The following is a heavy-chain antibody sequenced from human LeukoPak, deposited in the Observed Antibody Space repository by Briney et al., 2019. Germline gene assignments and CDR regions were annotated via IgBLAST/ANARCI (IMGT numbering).Heavy chain of an antibody. CDR2: IYYSGNT. V-gene: IGHV4-39*01. D-gene: IGHD3-3*01. CDR1: GGSISSSNYY. J-gene: IGHJ4*02. CDR3: ARRLNYDFWSGYFNY. Sequence: SETLSLTCTVSGGSISSSNYYWGWIRQPPGKGLEWIGSIYYSGNTYYNPSLKSRVTISVDTSKNQFSLKLSSLTAADTAVYYCARRLNYDFWSGYFNYWGQGTLVTVSS.